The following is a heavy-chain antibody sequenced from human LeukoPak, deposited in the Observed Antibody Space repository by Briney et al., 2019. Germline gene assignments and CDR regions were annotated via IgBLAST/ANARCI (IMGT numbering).Heavy chain of an antibody. J-gene: IGHJ5*02. Sequence: PSETLSLTCTVSGGSISSYYWSWIRQPPGKGLEWIGYIYYSGSTNYNPSLKSRVTISVDTSKNQFSLKLSSVTAADTAVYYCARALTTYYDFWSGYYTGNWFDPWGQGTLVTVSS. V-gene: IGHV4-59*01. CDR1: GGSISSYY. CDR2: IYYSGST. CDR3: ARALTTYYDFWSGYYTGNWFDP. D-gene: IGHD3-3*01.